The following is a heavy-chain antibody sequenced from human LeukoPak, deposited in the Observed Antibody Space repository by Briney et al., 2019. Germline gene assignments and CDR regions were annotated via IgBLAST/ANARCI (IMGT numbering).Heavy chain of an antibody. CDR2: INDRGIAT. CDR3: ARGAYQLLGSEFDY. D-gene: IGHD2-2*01. J-gene: IGHJ4*02. CDR1: GFTFSNYA. Sequence: GGSLRLSCAASGFTFSNYAMSWVRQAPGKGLEWVSTINDRGIATYYADSVKGRFTISRDNAKNSLYLQMNSLRAEDTAVYYCARGAYQLLGSEFDYWGQGTLVTVSS. V-gene: IGHV3-21*01.